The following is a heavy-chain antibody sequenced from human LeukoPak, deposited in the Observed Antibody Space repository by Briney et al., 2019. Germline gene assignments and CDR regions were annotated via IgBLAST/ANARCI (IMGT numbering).Heavy chain of an antibody. CDR3: ARGRQDVNMILVVMAGVSYYLDV. J-gene: IGHJ6*03. V-gene: IGHV4-34*08. Sequence: GSLRLSCVASGFTFSNYVMSWVRQTPGKGLEWIGEMSPSGSSNYNPSLKSRVTISVDTSKNQFSLKLRSVTAADTAVYYCARGRQDVNMILVVMAGVSYYLDVWSKGTTVTVS. D-gene: IGHD3-22*01. CDR1: GFTFSNYV. CDR2: MSPSGSS.